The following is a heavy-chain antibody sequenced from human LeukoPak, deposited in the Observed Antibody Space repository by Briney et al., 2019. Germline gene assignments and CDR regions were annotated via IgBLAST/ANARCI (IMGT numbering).Heavy chain of an antibody. CDR3: ARDRGSSGYYYEYYFDY. Sequence: GGSLRLSCAASGFTFSSYAMHWVRQAPGKGLEWVAVISYDGSNKYYADSVKGRFTISRDNSKNTLYLQMNSLRAEDTAVYYCARDRGSSGYYYEYYFDYWGQGTLVTVSS. J-gene: IGHJ4*02. V-gene: IGHV3-30-3*01. CDR2: ISYDGSNK. D-gene: IGHD3-22*01. CDR1: GFTFSSYA.